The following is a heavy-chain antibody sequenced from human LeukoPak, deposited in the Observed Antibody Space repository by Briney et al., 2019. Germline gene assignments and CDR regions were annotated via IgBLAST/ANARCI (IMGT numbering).Heavy chain of an antibody. CDR1: GGSISGGYYY. V-gene: IGHV4-30-4*01. CDR3: AREGIVGATIGGCFDY. Sequence: SQTLSLTCTVYGGSISGGYYYWSWIRQPPGKGLEWVGNIYYSGNTYYNPSLKSRVTISVDTSKNQFSLKLSSVTAADTAVYYCAREGIVGATIGGCFDYWGQGTLVTVSS. D-gene: IGHD1-26*01. CDR2: IYYSGNT. J-gene: IGHJ4*02.